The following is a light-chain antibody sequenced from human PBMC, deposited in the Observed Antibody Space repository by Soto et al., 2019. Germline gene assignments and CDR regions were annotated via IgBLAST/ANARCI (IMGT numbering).Light chain of an antibody. Sequence: DIVMTQSPLSLPVTPGEPASISCRSSQSLLQSNGYNYLDWYLQKPGQSPQLLIYLGSNRASGVPDRFSGSGSGTDFTLKISRVEAEDVGVYYCMQAQQTRLTFGGGTKVEIK. CDR1: QSLLQSNGYNY. J-gene: IGKJ4*01. V-gene: IGKV2-28*01. CDR2: LGS. CDR3: MQAQQTRLT.